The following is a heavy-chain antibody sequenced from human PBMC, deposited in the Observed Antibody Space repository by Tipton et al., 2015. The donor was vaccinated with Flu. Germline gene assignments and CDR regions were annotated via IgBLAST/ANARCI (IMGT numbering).Heavy chain of an antibody. J-gene: IGHJ4*02. Sequence: SLRLSCVTSGFTFRNYEMNWVRQAPGKGLEWVSYISLGGTTTHYTDSVKGRFTISRDNAKNSLYLQMNGLRAEDTGVYYCARDRDGYKSELSYWGQGALGTVSS. CDR2: ISLGGTTT. V-gene: IGHV3-48*03. D-gene: IGHD5-24*01. CDR1: GFTFRNYE. CDR3: ARDRDGYKSELSY.